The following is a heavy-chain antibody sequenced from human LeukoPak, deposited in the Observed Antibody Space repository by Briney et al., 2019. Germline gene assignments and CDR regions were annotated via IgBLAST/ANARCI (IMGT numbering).Heavy chain of an antibody. J-gene: IGHJ4*02. D-gene: IGHD3-10*01. V-gene: IGHV1-2*02. Sequence: GASVKVSCKASGYIFTGYYMHWVRQAPGQGLEWMGWINTDSGGANYALKFQGRVTLTRDTSITTAYMELNRLRSDDTAVYYCARGTSIVRGIIDYWGQGTLVTVSS. CDR3: ARGTSIVRGIIDY. CDR2: INTDSGGA. CDR1: GYIFTGYY.